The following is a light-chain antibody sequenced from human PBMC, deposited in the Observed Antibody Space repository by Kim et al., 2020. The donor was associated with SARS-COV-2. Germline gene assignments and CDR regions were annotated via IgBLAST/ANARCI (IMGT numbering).Light chain of an antibody. Sequence: SSELTQDPAVSVALGQTVRITCQGDSLRSYYASWYQQKPGQAPVLVIYGKNNRPSGIPDRFSGSSSGNTASLTITGAQAEDAADYYCNSRASSGNHLVFG. CDR1: SLRSYY. J-gene: IGLJ2*01. CDR3: NSRASSGNHLV. V-gene: IGLV3-19*01. CDR2: GKN.